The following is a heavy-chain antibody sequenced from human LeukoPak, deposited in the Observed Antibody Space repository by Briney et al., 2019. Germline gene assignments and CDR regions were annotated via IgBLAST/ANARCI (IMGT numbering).Heavy chain of an antibody. CDR3: ATEPMIQRFDY. D-gene: IGHD3-16*01. CDR1: GFTFSTYG. V-gene: IGHV3-66*01. Sequence: GGSLRLSCAGSGFTFSTYGMHWVRRAPGKGLEWVSVIYSGGSTYYADSVKGRFTISRDNSKNTLYLQMNSLRAEDTAVYYCATEPMIQRFDYWGQGTLVTVSS. J-gene: IGHJ4*02. CDR2: IYSGGST.